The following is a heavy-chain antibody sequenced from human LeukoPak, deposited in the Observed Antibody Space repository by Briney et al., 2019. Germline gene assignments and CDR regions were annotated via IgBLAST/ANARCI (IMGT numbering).Heavy chain of an antibody. D-gene: IGHD2-8*01. J-gene: IGHJ6*03. Sequence: ASVKVSCKASGYIFTSYYIHWVRQAPGQGLEWMGIINPSGGSTGYAQKFQGRVTMTRDTSISTAYMELTRLRSDDTAVYYCARGGLRVMVYRLYYMDVWGKGTTVTVSS. CDR1: GYIFTSYY. CDR2: INPSGGST. CDR3: ARGGLRVMVYRLYYMDV. V-gene: IGHV1-46*01.